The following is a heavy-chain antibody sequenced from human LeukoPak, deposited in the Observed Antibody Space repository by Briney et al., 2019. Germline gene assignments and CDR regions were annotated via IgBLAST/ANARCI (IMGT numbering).Heavy chain of an antibody. J-gene: IGHJ6*02. Sequence: PGGSLRLSCEGSGFTISNYWMGWVRQAPGKGQQWVANIKTDGSEKYYVDSVKGRFTISRDNAKNSLYLQMNSLRAEDTAVYYCAREDIVVVAATTPDYYYGMDVWGQGTTVTVSS. CDR1: GFTISNYW. V-gene: IGHV3-7*01. CDR3: AREDIVVVAATTPDYYYGMDV. D-gene: IGHD2-15*01. CDR2: IKTDGSEK.